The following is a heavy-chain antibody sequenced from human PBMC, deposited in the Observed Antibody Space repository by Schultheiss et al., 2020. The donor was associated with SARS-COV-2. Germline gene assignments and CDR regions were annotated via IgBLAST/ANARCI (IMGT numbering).Heavy chain of an antibody. Sequence: GGSLRLSCTASGFTFGDYAMSWVRQAPGKGLEWVGFIRSKAYGGTTEYAASVKGRFTISRDDSKSIAYLQMNSLKTEDTAVYYCTREPTTYRGGFFDYWGQGTLVIVSS. CDR1: GFTFGDYA. D-gene: IGHD3-16*01. J-gene: IGHJ4*02. CDR3: TREPTTYRGGFFDY. CDR2: IRSKAYGGTT. V-gene: IGHV3-49*04.